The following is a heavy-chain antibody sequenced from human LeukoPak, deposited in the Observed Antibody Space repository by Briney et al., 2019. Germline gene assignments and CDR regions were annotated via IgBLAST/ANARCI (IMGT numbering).Heavy chain of an antibody. CDR2: INTNGSST. CDR1: GFTFSSYW. D-gene: IGHD6-6*01. CDR3: ARDRSARHFDY. V-gene: IGHV3-74*01. J-gene: IGHJ4*02. Sequence: SGGSLRLSCAASGFTFSSYWMHWVRQAPGKGLVWVSRINTNGSSTSYADSVKGRFTISRDNAKNTLYLQMNSLRAEDTAVYYCARDRSARHFDYWGQGTLVTVSS.